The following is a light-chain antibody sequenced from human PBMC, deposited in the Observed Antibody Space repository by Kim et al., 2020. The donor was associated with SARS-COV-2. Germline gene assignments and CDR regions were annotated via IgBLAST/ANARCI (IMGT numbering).Light chain of an antibody. CDR2: SNN. V-gene: IGLV1-44*01. CDR3: AAWDDSLNAWV. J-gene: IGLJ3*02. CDR1: NSNIGRNA. Sequence: QSVLTQPPSASGTPGQRVTISCSGSNSNIGRNAGNWYQQLPGTAPKLLIYSNNQRPSGVPDRFSGSKSGTSASLAISGLQSEDEADYYCAAWDDSLNAWVFGGGTQLTVL.